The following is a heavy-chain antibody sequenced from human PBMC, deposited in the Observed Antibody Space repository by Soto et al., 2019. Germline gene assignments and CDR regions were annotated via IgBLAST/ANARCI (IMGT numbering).Heavy chain of an antibody. CDR1: GFTFSSYG. D-gene: IGHD3-10*01. Sequence: PGGSLRLSCAASGFTFSSYGMHWVRQAPGKGLEWVAVIWYDGSNKYYADSVKGRFTISRDNSKNTLYLQMNSLRAEDTAVYYCARLIITMVQGVARDVWGQGTTVTVSS. CDR3: ARLIITMVQGVARDV. CDR2: IWYDGSNK. J-gene: IGHJ6*02. V-gene: IGHV3-33*01.